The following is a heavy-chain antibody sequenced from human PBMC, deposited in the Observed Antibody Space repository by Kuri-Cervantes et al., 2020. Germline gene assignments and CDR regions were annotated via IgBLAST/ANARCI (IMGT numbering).Heavy chain of an antibody. J-gene: IGHJ4*02. Sequence: SETLSLTCTVSGGSISSGGYYWSWIRQHPGKGLEWIGYIYYSGSTYYNPSLKSRVTISVDKSKNQFSLKLSSVTAADTAVYYCAGGRGLTDYGVHGGVFDYWGQGTLVTVSS. CDR1: GGSISSGGYY. V-gene: IGHV4-31*03. D-gene: IGHD4-17*01. CDR2: IYYSGST. CDR3: AGGRGLTDYGVHGGVFDY.